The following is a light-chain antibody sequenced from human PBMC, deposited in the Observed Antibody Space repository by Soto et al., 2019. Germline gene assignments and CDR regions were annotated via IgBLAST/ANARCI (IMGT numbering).Light chain of an antibody. V-gene: IGKV1-5*01. CDR2: DAY. CDR3: QQYSAYSLT. CDR1: QNIRSW. Sequence: DTQMTQSPSTLSAYVGDRVTITFRASQNIRSWLAWYQQKPGKAPKLLIFDAYSLESGVTSRFSGSGSGTEFTLTISSLQPDDFAAYYCQQYSAYSLTVGGGTKVDIK. J-gene: IGKJ4*01.